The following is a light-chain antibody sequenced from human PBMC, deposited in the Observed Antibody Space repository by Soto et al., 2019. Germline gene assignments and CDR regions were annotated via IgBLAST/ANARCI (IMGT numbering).Light chain of an antibody. CDR2: DVS. V-gene: IGLV2-14*01. J-gene: IGLJ2*01. Sequence: QAVVTQPASVSGSPGQSITISCTGTSSDVGGYNYVSWDQQHPGKAPKLMIYDVSNRPSGVSNRFSGSKSGNTASLTISGLQAEDEADYYCSSYTSSSTLVVFGGGTKLTVL. CDR3: SSYTSSSTLVV. CDR1: SSDVGGYNY.